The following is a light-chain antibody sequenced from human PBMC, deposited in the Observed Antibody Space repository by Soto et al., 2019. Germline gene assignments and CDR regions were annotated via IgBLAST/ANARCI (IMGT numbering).Light chain of an antibody. Sequence: QSALTQPRSVSGSPGQSVTISCTGTSSDVGDYNYDSWYQQHPGKAPKLLIYAVNMRPSGVPDRFSGSKSGNTASLTISGLQAEDEADYSCCSYAGSYTWVFGGGTKVTVL. CDR2: AVN. V-gene: IGLV2-11*01. J-gene: IGLJ3*02. CDR3: CSYAGSYTWV. CDR1: SSDVGDYNY.